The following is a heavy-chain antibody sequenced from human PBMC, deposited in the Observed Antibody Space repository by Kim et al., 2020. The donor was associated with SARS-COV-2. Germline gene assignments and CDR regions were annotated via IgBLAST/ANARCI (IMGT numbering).Heavy chain of an antibody. D-gene: IGHD7-27*01. Sequence: GGSLRLSCAASGFTFSSYAMSWVRQAPGKGLEWVSAISGSGGSTYYADSVKGRFTISRDNSKNTLYLQMNSLRAEDTAVYYCAKDVVWGGPLDDAFDIWGQGTMVTVSS. CDR2: ISGSGGST. CDR3: AKDVVWGGPLDDAFDI. CDR1: GFTFSSYA. V-gene: IGHV3-23*01. J-gene: IGHJ3*02.